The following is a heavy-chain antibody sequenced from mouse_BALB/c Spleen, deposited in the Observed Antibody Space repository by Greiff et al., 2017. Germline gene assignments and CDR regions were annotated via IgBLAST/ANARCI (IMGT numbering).Heavy chain of an antibody. V-gene: IGHV1-4*01. Sequence: QVQLQQSGAELARPGASVKMSCKASGYTFTSYTMHWVKQRPGQGLEWIGYINPSSGYTNYNQKFKDKATLTADKSSSTAYMQLSSLTSEDSAVYYCARDGNYEGDAMDYWGQGTSVTVSA. J-gene: IGHJ4*01. D-gene: IGHD2-1*01. CDR1: GYTFTSYT. CDR3: ARDGNYEGDAMDY. CDR2: INPSSGYT.